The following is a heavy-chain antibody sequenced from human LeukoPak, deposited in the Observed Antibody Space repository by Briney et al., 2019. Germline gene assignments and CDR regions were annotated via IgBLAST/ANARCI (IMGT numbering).Heavy chain of an antibody. J-gene: IGHJ6*03. CDR3: ARAVSLWSGYYYYYMDV. V-gene: IGHV4-59*08. D-gene: IGHD3-3*01. CDR2: IHYSGST. Sequence: SETLSLTCTVSGGSITNYYWTWIRQPPGKGLEWIGYIHYSGSTNYNPSLKSRVTISVDTSKNQFSLKLSSVTAADTAVYYCARAVSLWSGYYYYYMDVWGKGTTVTVSS. CDR1: GGSITNYY.